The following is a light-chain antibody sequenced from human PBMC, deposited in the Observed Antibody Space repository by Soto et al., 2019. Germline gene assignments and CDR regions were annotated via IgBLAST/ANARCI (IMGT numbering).Light chain of an antibody. J-gene: IGKJ4*01. Sequence: EIVLTQSPGTLSLSPGEGATLSCRASQSISSSYLAWYQQKPGLAPRLLMYGTSSRAPGIPDRFSGTGSGTDFTLTIRRLEPEDFAVYFCQQYGTSPLPFGGGTKVEIK. CDR3: QQYGTSPLP. CDR1: QSISSSY. CDR2: GTS. V-gene: IGKV3-20*01.